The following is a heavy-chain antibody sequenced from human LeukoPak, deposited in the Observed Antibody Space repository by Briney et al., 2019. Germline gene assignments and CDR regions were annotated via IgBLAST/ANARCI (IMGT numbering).Heavy chain of an antibody. CDR2: INHSGST. CDR3: ARPSWRDYYGSGSYYPLYY. Sequence: SETLSLTCTVSGGSISTSSYYWSWIRQPPGKGLEWIGEINHSGSTNYNPSLKSRVTISVDTSKNQFSLKLSSVTAADTAVYYCARPSWRDYYGSGSYYPLYYWGQGTLVTVSS. CDR1: GGSISTSSYY. D-gene: IGHD3-10*01. V-gene: IGHV4-39*07. J-gene: IGHJ4*02.